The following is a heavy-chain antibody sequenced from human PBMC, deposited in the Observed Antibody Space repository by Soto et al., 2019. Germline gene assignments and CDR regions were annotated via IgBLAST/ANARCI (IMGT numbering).Heavy chain of an antibody. V-gene: IGHV4-39*01. J-gene: IGHJ4*02. D-gene: IGHD4-17*01. CDR2: IYYSGST. CDR1: GGSISSSSYY. Sequence: PSETLSLTCTVSGGSISSSSYYWGWIRQPPGKGLEWIGSIYYSGSTYYNPSLKSRVTISVDTSKNQFSLKLSSVTAADTAVYYCARHETHGDYRAHDYWGQGTLVTVSS. CDR3: ARHETHGDYRAHDY.